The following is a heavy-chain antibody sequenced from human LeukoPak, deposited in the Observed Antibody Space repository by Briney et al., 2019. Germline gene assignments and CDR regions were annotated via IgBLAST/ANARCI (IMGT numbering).Heavy chain of an antibody. CDR2: IYYSGST. CDR3: ARGIAWFGDHPLPDAFDI. D-gene: IGHD3-10*01. J-gene: IGHJ3*02. CDR1: GGSISSGGYC. Sequence: SETLSLTCTVSGGSISSGGYCWSWIRQHPGKGLEWIGYIYYSGSTYYNPSLKSRVTISVDTSKNQFSLKLSSVTAADTAVYYCARGIAWFGDHPLPDAFDIWGQGTMVTVSS. V-gene: IGHV4-31*03.